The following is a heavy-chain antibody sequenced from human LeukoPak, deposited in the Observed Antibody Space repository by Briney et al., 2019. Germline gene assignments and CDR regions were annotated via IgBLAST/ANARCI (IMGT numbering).Heavy chain of an antibody. CDR1: GYTFTSYA. J-gene: IGHJ4*02. D-gene: IGHD5-18*01. Sequence: GASVKVSCKASGYTFTSYAMNWVRQAPGQGLEWRGWINTNTGNPTYAQGFTGRFVFSLDTSVSTAYLQISSLKAEDTAVYYCARGFLGDTAMVHFDYWGQGTLVTVSS. CDR2: INTNTGNP. V-gene: IGHV7-4-1*02. CDR3: ARGFLGDTAMVHFDY.